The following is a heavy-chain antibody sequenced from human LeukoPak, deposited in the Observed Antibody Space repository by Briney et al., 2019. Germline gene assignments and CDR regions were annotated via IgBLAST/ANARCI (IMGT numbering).Heavy chain of an antibody. CDR1: GFTFSSYT. D-gene: IGHD1-26*01. Sequence: PGGSLRLSCAASGFTFSSYTMNWVRQAPGKGLEWVSSITDSGSYIYYADSLKGRFTISRDNAKKSLYLQMDSLRAEDTAVYYCTRDLRFSGSSDYWGQGTLVTVSS. CDR3: TRDLRFSGSSDY. J-gene: IGHJ4*02. CDR2: ITDSGSYI. V-gene: IGHV3-21*01.